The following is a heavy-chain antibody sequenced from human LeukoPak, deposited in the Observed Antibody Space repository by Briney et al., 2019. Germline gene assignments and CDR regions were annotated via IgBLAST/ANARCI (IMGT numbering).Heavy chain of an antibody. CDR1: GDSISSYY. D-gene: IGHD3-3*01. J-gene: IGHJ6*03. V-gene: IGHV4-4*07. Sequence: PSETLSLTCTVSGDSISSYYWSWVRQPAGRGLEWVGRIYTSGSTHYIPSLKSPVTMSVHTSKHEFSMKLRAVTDADTAVYNSVRDGYDFWSGSPYYYMDVWGKGTTVTVPS. CDR3: VRDGYDFWSGSPYYYMDV. CDR2: IYTSGST.